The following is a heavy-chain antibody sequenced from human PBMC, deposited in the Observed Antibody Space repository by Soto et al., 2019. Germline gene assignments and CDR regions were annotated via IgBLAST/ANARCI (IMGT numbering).Heavy chain of an antibody. D-gene: IGHD2-21*01. CDR2: IIPIFGTA. CDR3: GTPGTKSSGDFMGIKIAFVI. CDR1: GGTFSSYA. Sequence: QVQLVQSGAEVKKPGSSVKVSCKASGGTFSSYAISWVRQAPGQGLEWMGGIIPIFGTANYAQKFQVRVTITADESTSTANMTLRSRRAGNTAVYYGGTPGTKSSGDFMGIKIAFVIGAQGTLVTVS. V-gene: IGHV1-69*01. J-gene: IGHJ3*02.